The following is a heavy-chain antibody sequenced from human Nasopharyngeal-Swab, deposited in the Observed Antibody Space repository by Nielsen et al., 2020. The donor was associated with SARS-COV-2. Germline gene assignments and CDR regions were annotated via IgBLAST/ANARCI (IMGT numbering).Heavy chain of an antibody. CDR2: IYPGDSDT. CDR3: ARLGQYSSSWCLKHFDL. CDR1: GYSFTNFW. Sequence: GESLKISCKSSGYSFTNFWIGWVRQMSGKGLEWMGIIYPGDSDTRYSPSFQGQVSISVEKSITTAYLQWNSLKAADTAMYYCARLGQYSSSWCLKHFDLWGQGTLITVSS. D-gene: IGHD6-13*01. V-gene: IGHV5-51*01. J-gene: IGHJ4*02.